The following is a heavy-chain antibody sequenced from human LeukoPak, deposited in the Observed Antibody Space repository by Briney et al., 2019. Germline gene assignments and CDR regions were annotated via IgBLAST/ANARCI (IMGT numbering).Heavy chain of an antibody. D-gene: IGHD3-3*01. V-gene: IGHV1-2*02. J-gene: IGHJ4*02. CDR2: INPNSGGT. CDR3: AREALDGGSYFDY. Sequence: RASVKVSCKASGYTFTGYYMHWVRQAPGQGLEWMGWINPNSGGTNYAQKFQGRVTMTRDTSISTAYMELSRLRSDDTAVYYCAREALDGGSYFDYWGQGTLVTVSS. CDR1: GYTFTGYY.